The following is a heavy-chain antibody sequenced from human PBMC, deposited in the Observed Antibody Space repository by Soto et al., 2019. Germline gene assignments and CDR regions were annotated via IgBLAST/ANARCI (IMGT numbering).Heavy chain of an antibody. CDR1: GFTFDDYT. J-gene: IGHJ4*02. CDR2: ISWDGGST. D-gene: IGHD3-22*01. V-gene: IGHV3-43*01. Sequence: GGSLRLSCAASGFTFDDYTMHWVRQAPGKGLEWVSLISWDGGSTYYADSVKGRFTISRDNSRNTLFLQMNSLRAEDTAVYYCARDYYKYYDSSGYYRSPAYWGQGTLVTVSS. CDR3: ARDYYKYYDSSGYYRSPAY.